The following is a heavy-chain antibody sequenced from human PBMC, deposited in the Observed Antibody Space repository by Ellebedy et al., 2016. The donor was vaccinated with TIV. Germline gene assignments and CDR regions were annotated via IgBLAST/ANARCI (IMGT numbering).Heavy chain of an antibody. J-gene: IGHJ6*02. V-gene: IGHV3-11*01. D-gene: IGHD4-17*01. Sequence: PGGSLRLSCAASGFNFSDYYMSWVRQAPGKGLEWVSYISSSGLTTHYADSVKGRFTISRDNAKNSLLLQMSNLRAEETAMYYCAREVSKTVNYYYGMDVWGQGTTVTVS. CDR2: ISSSGLTT. CDR3: AREVSKTVNYYYGMDV. CDR1: GFNFSDYY.